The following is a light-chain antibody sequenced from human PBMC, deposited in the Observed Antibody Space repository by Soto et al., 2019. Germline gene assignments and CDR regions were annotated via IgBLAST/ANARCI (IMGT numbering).Light chain of an antibody. CDR2: DAS. CDR1: QSVSDN. V-gene: IGKV3-11*01. J-gene: IGKJ5*01. Sequence: IVMTQSPATLSVSPGERVTLSCRASQSVSDNLAWYQQKPGQAPRLLIYDASNRATGIPARFSGSGSGTDFTLTISSLEPEDFAVYYCQQRSNWITFGQGTRLEIK. CDR3: QQRSNWIT.